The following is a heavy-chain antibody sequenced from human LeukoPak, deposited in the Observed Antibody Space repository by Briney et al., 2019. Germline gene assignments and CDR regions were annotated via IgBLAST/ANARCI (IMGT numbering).Heavy chain of an antibody. Sequence: PGGSLRLSCAASGFTFSSYGMHWVRQAPGKGLGWVAVISYDGSNKYYADSVKGRFTISRDNSKNTLYLQMNSLRAEDTAVYYCAKDGAKQLWSPLDYWGQGTLVTVSS. CDR1: GFTFSSYG. D-gene: IGHD6-6*01. CDR3: AKDGAKQLWSPLDY. V-gene: IGHV3-30*18. CDR2: ISYDGSNK. J-gene: IGHJ4*02.